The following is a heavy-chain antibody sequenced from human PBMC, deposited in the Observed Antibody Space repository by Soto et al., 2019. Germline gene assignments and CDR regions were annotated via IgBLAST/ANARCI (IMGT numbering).Heavy chain of an antibody. CDR3: ARERIAVAGTVADY. J-gene: IGHJ4*02. Sequence: ASETQSLTCAVYGGTFRGYDWSWIRQPPGKGLEWIGEINHSGSTNYNPSLKSRVTISVDTSKNQFSLKLSSVTAADTAVYYCARERIAVAGTVADYWGQGTLVTVSS. V-gene: IGHV4-34*01. CDR1: GGTFRGYD. CDR2: INHSGST. D-gene: IGHD6-19*01.